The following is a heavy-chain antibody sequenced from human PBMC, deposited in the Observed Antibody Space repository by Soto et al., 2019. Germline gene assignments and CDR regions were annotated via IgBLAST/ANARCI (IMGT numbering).Heavy chain of an antibody. CDR2: IIPIFGTA. J-gene: IGHJ4*02. Sequence: SVKVSCKASGGTFSSYAISWVRQAPGQGLEWMGGIIPIFGTANYAQKFQGRVTITADESTSTAYMELSSLRSEDTAVYYCARDRYYYDSSGYYDYWGQGTLVTVPQ. CDR1: GGTFSSYA. D-gene: IGHD3-22*01. CDR3: ARDRYYYDSSGYYDY. V-gene: IGHV1-69*13.